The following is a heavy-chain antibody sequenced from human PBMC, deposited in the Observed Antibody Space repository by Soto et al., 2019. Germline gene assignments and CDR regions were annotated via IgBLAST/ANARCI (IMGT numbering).Heavy chain of an antibody. CDR2: ISGSGGST. D-gene: IGHD2-21*01. V-gene: IGHV3-23*01. J-gene: IGHJ5*02. Sequence: VGSLRLSCAASGFTFSSYAMSWVRQAPGKGLEWVSAISGSGGSTYYADSVKGRFTISRDNSKNTLYLQMNSLRAEDTAVYYCANSHTSIVGGNWFDPWGQGTLVTVSS. CDR3: ANSHTSIVGGNWFDP. CDR1: GFTFSSYA.